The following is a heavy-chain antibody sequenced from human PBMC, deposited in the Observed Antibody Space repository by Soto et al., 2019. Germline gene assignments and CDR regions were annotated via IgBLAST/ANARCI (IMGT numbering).Heavy chain of an antibody. CDR3: ASPGIEAAGFDY. V-gene: IGHV3-53*01. J-gene: IGHJ4*02. CDR2: IYSVGTT. D-gene: IGHD6-13*01. CDR1: GFTVSSNY. Sequence: GGSLRLSCAASGFTVSSNYMIWVRQAPGKGLEWVSVIYSVGTTYYADSVKGRFTISRDNSKNTLYLQMNSLRVEDTAMYYCASPGIEAAGFDYWGQGTLVTVSS.